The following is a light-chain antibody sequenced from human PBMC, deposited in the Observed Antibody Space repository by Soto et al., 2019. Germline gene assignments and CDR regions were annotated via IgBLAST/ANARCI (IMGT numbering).Light chain of an antibody. CDR1: QRVSNW. J-gene: IGKJ1*01. V-gene: IGKV1-5*03. Sequence: EIQMTQSPSTLSASVGDRVTITCRASQRVSNWLAWYQQKPGKAPKLLIYKASSLESGVPSRFIGGGSGTEFTLTTSSLQPDDFATYYCQQYNTYWTFGQGTKVEIK. CDR3: QQYNTYWT. CDR2: KAS.